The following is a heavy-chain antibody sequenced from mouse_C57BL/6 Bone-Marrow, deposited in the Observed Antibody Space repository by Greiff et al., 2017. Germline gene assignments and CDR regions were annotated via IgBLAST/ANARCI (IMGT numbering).Heavy chain of an antibody. D-gene: IGHD2-1*01. Sequence: VQLVESGPELVKPGASVKISCKASGYAFSSSWMNWVKQRPGKGLEWIGRIYPGDGDTNYNGKFKGKATLTADKSSSTAYMQLSSLTSEDSAVYVCARSTYGNYGAWLAYWGQGTLVTVSA. CDR2: IYPGDGDT. J-gene: IGHJ3*01. CDR3: ARSTYGNYGAWLAY. CDR1: GYAFSSSW. V-gene: IGHV1-82*01.